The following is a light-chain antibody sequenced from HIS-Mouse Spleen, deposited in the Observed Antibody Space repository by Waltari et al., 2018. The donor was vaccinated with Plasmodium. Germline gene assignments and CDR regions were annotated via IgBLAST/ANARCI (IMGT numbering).Light chain of an antibody. CDR2: DDS. CDR1: NIGSKS. J-gene: IGLJ2*01. CDR3: QVWDSSSDHPV. Sequence: SYVLTQPPSVSVAPGQTARITCGGNNIGSKSVHWYQQKPGQAPVRVVYDDSDRPSGIPMRFSGSNAGNTATLTIGRVDAGDEADYYCQVWDSSSDHPVCGGGTKLTVL. V-gene: IGLV3-21*02.